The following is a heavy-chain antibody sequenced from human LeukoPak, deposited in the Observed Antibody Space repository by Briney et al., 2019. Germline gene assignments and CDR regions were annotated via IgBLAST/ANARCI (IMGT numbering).Heavy chain of an antibody. J-gene: IGHJ4*02. CDR3: ASFTFGGVIKDY. CDR1: GGTFSSYA. D-gene: IGHD3-16*02. V-gene: IGHV1-69*06. Sequence: SVKVSCKASGGTFSSYAISWVRQAPGQGLEWMGGIIPIFGTANYAQKFQGRVTITADKSTSTAYMELSSLRSEDTAVYYCASFTFGGVIKDYWGQGTLVTVSS. CDR2: IIPIFGTA.